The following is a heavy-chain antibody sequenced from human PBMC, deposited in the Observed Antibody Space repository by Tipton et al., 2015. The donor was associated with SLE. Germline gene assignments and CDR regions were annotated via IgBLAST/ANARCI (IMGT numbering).Heavy chain of an antibody. CDR3: ARGGDP. Sequence: GLVKPSETLSLTCAVYGGSFSGYYWSWIRQPPGKGLEWIGEINHSGSTNYNPSLKSRVTISVDTSKNQFSLKLSSVTAADTAVYYCARGGDPWGQGTLVTVSS. V-gene: IGHV4-34*01. J-gene: IGHJ5*02. CDR2: INHSGST. CDR1: GGSFSGYY.